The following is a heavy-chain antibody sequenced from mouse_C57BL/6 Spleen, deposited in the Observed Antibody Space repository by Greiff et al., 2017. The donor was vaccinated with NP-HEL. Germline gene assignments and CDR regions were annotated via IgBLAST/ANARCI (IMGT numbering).Heavy chain of an antibody. CDR3: AKSDGPGAMDY. CDR1: GYTFTSYW. V-gene: IGHV1-7*01. J-gene: IGHJ4*01. D-gene: IGHD2-3*01. Sequence: VQLVESGAELAKPGASVKLSCKASGYTFTSYWMHWVKQRPGQGLEWIGYINPSSGYTKYNQKFKDKAPLTADKSSSTAYMQLSSLTYEDSAVYYCAKSDGPGAMDYWGQGTSVTVSS. CDR2: INPSSGYT.